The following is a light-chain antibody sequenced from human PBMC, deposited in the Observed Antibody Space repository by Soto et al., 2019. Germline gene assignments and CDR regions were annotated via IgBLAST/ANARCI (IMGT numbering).Light chain of an antibody. CDR2: GVS. CDR3: CSYTSLSSVV. V-gene: IGLV2-14*01. Sequence: QSALTQPASVSGSPGQSITISCTGTSSDVGGYNHVSWYQHPPGRAPKLILFGVSDRPSGVSHRFSGSKSGNTASLTISGLQAEGEDDYYCCSYTSLSSVVFGGGTKVTVL. J-gene: IGLJ2*01. CDR1: SSDVGGYNH.